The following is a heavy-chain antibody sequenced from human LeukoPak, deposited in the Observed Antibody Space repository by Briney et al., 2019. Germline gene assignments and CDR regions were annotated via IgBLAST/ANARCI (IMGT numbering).Heavy chain of an antibody. D-gene: IGHD5/OR15-5a*01. CDR2: INHSGST. V-gene: IGHV4-34*01. J-gene: IGHJ6*03. Sequence: SETLSLTCAVYGGSFSGYYWSWIRQPPGRGLEWIGEINHSGSTNYNPSLKSRVTISVDTFKNQFSLKLSSVTAADTAVYYRARRVLYYYYYYMDVWGKGTTVTISS. CDR1: GGSFSGYY. CDR3: ARRVLYYYYYYMDV.